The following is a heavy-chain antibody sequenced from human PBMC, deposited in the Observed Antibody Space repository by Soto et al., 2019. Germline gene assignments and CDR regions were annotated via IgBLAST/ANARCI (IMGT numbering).Heavy chain of an antibody. V-gene: IGHV3-74*01. CDR3: VRDGPFITSGCYRNWFDP. CDR1: GFTFSTSW. Sequence: EVQLVESGGGLVQPGGSLRLSCAASGFTFSTSWMNWIRQVPGKGLDWVSRINSDASHTYYADSVKARFTISRDNAKNALHLEMNSLRADDTAVYYCVRDGPFITSGCYRNWFDPWGQGTLVTVSS. CDR2: INSDASHT. J-gene: IGHJ5*02. D-gene: IGHD2-15*01.